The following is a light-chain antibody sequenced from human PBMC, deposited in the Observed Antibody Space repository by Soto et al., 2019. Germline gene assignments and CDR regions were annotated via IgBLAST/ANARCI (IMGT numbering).Light chain of an antibody. CDR1: QGIRNY. CDR3: QYFNNFALT. J-gene: IGKJ4*01. CDR2: LAS. V-gene: IGKV1D-13*01. Sequence: AIQLTQSPSSLSASVGDRVTITCRASQGIRNYLAWYQQKPGNAPNLLIYLASILQGGVTSRFSGGGSGTDFSLAISSLQPEDVAPDYDQYFNNFALTFCGGTKVEFK.